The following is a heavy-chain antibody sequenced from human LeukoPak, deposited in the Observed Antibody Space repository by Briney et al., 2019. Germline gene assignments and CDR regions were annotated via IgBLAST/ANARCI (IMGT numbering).Heavy chain of an antibody. D-gene: IGHD6-19*01. J-gene: IGHJ4*02. Sequence: GGSLRLSCAASGFTVSSNYMSWVRQAPGKGLEWGSVIYSGGSTYYADSVKGRFTISRDNSKNTLYLQMNSLRAEDTAVYYCATSRAIYSSGWYGLDYWGQGTLVTVSS. CDR2: IYSGGST. CDR3: ATSRAIYSSGWYGLDY. V-gene: IGHV3-66*01. CDR1: GFTVSSNY.